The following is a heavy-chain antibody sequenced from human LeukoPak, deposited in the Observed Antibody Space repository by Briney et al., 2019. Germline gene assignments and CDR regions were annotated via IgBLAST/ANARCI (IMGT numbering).Heavy chain of an antibody. V-gene: IGHV3-30*02. J-gene: IGHJ4*02. CDR1: GFIFNSYG. D-gene: IGHD5-12*01. Sequence: PGGSLRLSCAASGFIFNSYGMHWVRQAPGKGLEWVAFIRYDGSNEYYADSVKGRFTISRDNAKDSLYLQMNSLRAEDTAVYYCARDPGSGYEEHFDYWGQGTLATVSS. CDR2: IRYDGSNE. CDR3: ARDPGSGYEEHFDY.